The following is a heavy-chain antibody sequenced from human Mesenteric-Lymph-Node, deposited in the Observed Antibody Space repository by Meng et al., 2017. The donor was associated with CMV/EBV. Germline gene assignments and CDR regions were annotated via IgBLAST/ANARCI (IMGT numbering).Heavy chain of an antibody. CDR3: ARDPIFGLYYFDY. V-gene: IGHV3-30*04. D-gene: IGHD3/OR15-3a*01. CDR1: GFTFSSYA. Sequence: GESLKISCAASGFTFSSYAMHWVRQAPGKGLEWVAIISYDGNNKYFADSVRGRFTISRDNSKNTLYLEMNSLRTEDTAVYYCARDPIFGLYYFDYWGQGTLVTVS. J-gene: IGHJ4*02. CDR2: ISYDGNNK.